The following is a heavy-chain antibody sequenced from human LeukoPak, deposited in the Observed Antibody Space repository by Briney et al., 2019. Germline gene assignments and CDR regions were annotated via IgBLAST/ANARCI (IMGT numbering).Heavy chain of an antibody. J-gene: IGHJ6*03. D-gene: IGHD2-2*01. V-gene: IGHV1-18*01. CDR3: ARNRPSTTYMDV. CDR2: ISAYNGNT. Sequence: ASAKVSCKASGYTFTSYGISWVRQAPGQGLEWMGWISAYNGNTNYAQKLQGRVTMTTDTSTSTAYMELRSLRSDDTAVYYCARNRPSTTYMDVWGKGTTVTISS. CDR1: GYTFTSYG.